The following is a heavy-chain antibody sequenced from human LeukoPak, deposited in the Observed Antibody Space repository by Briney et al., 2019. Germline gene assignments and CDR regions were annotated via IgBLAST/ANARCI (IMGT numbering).Heavy chain of an antibody. J-gene: IGHJ4*02. CDR1: GFTFTSSA. Sequence: SVKVSCKASGFTFTSSAVQWVRQARRQRLEWIGWIVVGSGNTNYAQKFQERVTITRDMSTSTAYMELSSLRSEDTAAYYCAAGVMTTVVTPNFDYWGQGTLVTVSS. CDR3: AAGVMTTVVTPNFDY. CDR2: IVVGSGNT. V-gene: IGHV1-58*01. D-gene: IGHD4-23*01.